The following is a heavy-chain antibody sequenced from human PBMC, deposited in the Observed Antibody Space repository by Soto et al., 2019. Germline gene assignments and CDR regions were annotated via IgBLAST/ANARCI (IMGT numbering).Heavy chain of an antibody. D-gene: IGHD3-22*01. J-gene: IGHJ4*02. CDR1: GYSISSSNW. Sequence: PSETLSLTCAVSGYSISSSNWWGWIRQPPGKGLEWIGYIYYSGSTYYNPSLKSRVTMSVDTSKNQFSLKLSSVTAVDTAVYYCARDLGYYDSSGYFDYWGQGTLVTVSS. CDR3: ARDLGYYDSSGYFDY. CDR2: IYYSGST. V-gene: IGHV4-28*03.